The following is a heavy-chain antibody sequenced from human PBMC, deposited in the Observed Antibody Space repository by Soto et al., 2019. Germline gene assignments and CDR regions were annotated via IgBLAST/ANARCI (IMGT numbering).Heavy chain of an antibody. Sequence: SETLSLTCTVAGGSMISDYWSWIRQPPGRGLEWIGFIYYAGSTKYNPSLNSRVTISVDTSKNQFSLTVTSVTAADTAVYYCARGIAVLFDYWGQGTLVTVSS. CDR1: GGSMISDY. CDR2: IYYAGST. V-gene: IGHV4-59*08. CDR3: ARGIAVLFDY. D-gene: IGHD6-19*01. J-gene: IGHJ4*02.